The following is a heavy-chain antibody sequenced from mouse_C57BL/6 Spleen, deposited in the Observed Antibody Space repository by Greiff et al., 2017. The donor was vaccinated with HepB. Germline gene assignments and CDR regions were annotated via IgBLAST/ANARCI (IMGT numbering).Heavy chain of an antibody. V-gene: IGHV1-26*01. CDR2: INPNNGGT. CDR1: GYTFTDYY. CDR3: ARSPRRYYAMDY. Sequence: VQLQQSGPELVKPGASVKISCKASGYTFTDYYMNWVKQSHGKSLEWIGDINPNNGGTSYNQKFKGKATLTVDKSSSTAYMELRSLTSEDSAVYYCARSPRRYYAMDYWGQGTSDTVSS. J-gene: IGHJ4*01. D-gene: IGHD2-12*01.